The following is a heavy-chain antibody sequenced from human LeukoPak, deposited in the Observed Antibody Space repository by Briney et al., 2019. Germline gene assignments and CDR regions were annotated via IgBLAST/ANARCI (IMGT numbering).Heavy chain of an antibody. D-gene: IGHD3-9*01. V-gene: IGHV3-48*04. CDR2: ISSSGSTI. J-gene: IGHJ4*02. CDR3: AREPYYDILTGYSGGRYFDY. CDR1: GFTFSIYN. Sequence: PGGSLRLSCAASGFTFSIYNMNWVRQAPGKGLEWVSYISSSGSTIYYADSVKGRFTISRDNAKNSLYLQMNSLRAEDTAVYYCAREPYYDILTGYSGGRYFDYWGQGTLVTVSS.